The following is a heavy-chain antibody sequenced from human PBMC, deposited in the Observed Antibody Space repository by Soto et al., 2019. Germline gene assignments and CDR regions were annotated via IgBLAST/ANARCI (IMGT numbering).Heavy chain of an antibody. CDR3: ARDPSRSSSLGWFDP. V-gene: IGHV3-53*01. CDR2: IYSGESK. D-gene: IGHD6-6*01. J-gene: IGHJ5*02. CDR1: GFTVSINY. Sequence: PGGSLRLSCAASGFTVSINYMSWVRHAPGKGLEWVSVIYSGESKLYADSVKGRFTISRDNFKNTLYLQMNSLRAEDTAVYYRARDPSRSSSLGWFDPWGQGALVTVSS.